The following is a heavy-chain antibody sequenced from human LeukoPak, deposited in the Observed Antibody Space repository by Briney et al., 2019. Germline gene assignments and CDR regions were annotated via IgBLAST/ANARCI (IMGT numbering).Heavy chain of an antibody. Sequence: PGGSLRLSCAASGFTVSSNYMSWVRQAPGKGLEWVSVIYSGGSTYYADSVKGRFTISRDNSKNTLYLQMNSLRAEDTAVYYCARSKRWEVAYQYDYWGQGTLVTVSS. CDR1: GFTVSSNY. CDR2: IYSGGST. J-gene: IGHJ4*02. D-gene: IGHD1-26*01. CDR3: ARSKRWEVAYQYDY. V-gene: IGHV3-66*01.